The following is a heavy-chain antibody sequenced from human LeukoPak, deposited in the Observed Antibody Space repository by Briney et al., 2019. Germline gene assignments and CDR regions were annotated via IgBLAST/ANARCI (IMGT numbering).Heavy chain of an antibody. CDR3: ARGPYGDSLYYYYYMDV. D-gene: IGHD4-17*01. Sequence: ASVKVSCKASGYTFTTYHINWVRQATGQGLEWMGWLNPNSGNTGYAQKFQGRVTITRNTSISTAYMELSSLRSEDTAVYYCARGPYGDSLYYYYYMDVWGKGTTVTVSS. CDR1: GYTFTTYH. J-gene: IGHJ6*03. CDR2: LNPNSGNT. V-gene: IGHV1-8*03.